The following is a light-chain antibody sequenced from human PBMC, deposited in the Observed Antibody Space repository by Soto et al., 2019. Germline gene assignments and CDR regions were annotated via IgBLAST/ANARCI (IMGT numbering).Light chain of an antibody. CDR2: GAS. CDR1: HSVYSN. V-gene: IGKV3D-15*01. J-gene: IGKJ4*01. Sequence: EIVMTQSPGTLSVSTGQGATLSCRASHSVYSNLAWYQQKPGQAPRLLIFGASTRPTGIPDRFSGSGSGTELTLTISSLQSEDFAVRYCQQYDKCPLNCGGRAKVDI. CDR3: QQYDKCPLN.